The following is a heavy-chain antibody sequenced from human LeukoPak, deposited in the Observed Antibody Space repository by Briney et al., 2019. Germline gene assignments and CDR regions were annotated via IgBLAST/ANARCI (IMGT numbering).Heavy chain of an antibody. J-gene: IGHJ4*02. D-gene: IGHD2/OR15-2a*01. V-gene: IGHV3-15*01. Sequence: GGSLRLSCAASGFTFSNAWMNWVRQAPGKGLEWVGRIKSKKDGGTTDYAAPVKGRFTISRDDSKNTLYLQVNTLKTEDTALYYCTTAFYGFWGQGTLVTVSS. CDR2: IKSKKDGGTT. CDR3: TTAFYGF. CDR1: GFTFSNAW.